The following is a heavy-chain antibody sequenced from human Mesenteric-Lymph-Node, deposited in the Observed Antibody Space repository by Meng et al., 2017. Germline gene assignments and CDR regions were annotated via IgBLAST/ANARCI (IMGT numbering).Heavy chain of an antibody. CDR2: FDPEDGET. CDR3: AKEVAGTFAFDI. V-gene: IGHV1-24*01. J-gene: IGHJ3*02. Sequence: ASVKVSCKVSGYTLTELSMHWVRQAPGKGLEWMGGFDPEDGETIYAQKFQGRVTMTEDTSTDTAYMELSSLRSEDTAVYYCAKEVAGTFAFDIWGQGTMVTVSS. D-gene: IGHD6-19*01. CDR1: GYTLTELS.